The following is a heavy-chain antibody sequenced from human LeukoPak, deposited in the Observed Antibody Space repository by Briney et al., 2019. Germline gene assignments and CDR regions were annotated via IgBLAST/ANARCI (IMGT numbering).Heavy chain of an antibody. V-gene: IGHV3-33*01. J-gene: IGHJ4*02. Sequence: GGSLRLSCAASGFALRSYGMHWVRQAPGKGLEWVAITWYDGSKQYYADTVKGRFTISRDNSMNTLFLQMNSLRAEDTAVYYCARDNVGATLDYWGQGTLVTVSS. CDR1: GFALRSYG. CDR2: TWYDGSKQ. D-gene: IGHD1-26*01. CDR3: ARDNVGATLDY.